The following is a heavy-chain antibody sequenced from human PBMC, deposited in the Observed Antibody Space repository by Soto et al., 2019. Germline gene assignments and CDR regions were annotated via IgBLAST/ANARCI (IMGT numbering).Heavy chain of an antibody. CDR2: IIPIFNTT. D-gene: IGHD5-12*01. CDR3: ARVDIEPSSYGMDV. V-gene: IGHV1-69*13. CDR1: GGTFSNYA. J-gene: IGHJ6*01. Sequence: SVKVSCKASGGTFSNYAISWVRQAPGQGLEWMGGIIPIFNTTNYKQKIQGRVTVTADEFTSTAYMKLSSLRSEDTAVYYSARVDIEPSSYGMDVWGQGTTVTVSS.